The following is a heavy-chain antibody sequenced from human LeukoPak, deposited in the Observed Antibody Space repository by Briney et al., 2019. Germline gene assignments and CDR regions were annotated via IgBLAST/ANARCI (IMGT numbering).Heavy chain of an antibody. V-gene: IGHV3-7*01. CDR1: GFTFSDFY. CDR3: ARGGWSGYFIY. CDR2: IKKDGSER. Sequence: PGGSLRLSCAASGFTFSDFYMSWFRQAPGKGLEWVANIKKDGSERSYVDSVRDRFTISRDNAKNSLYLQMNSLRAEDTAMYYCARGGWSGYFIYWGQGALVTVSS. D-gene: IGHD1-1*01. J-gene: IGHJ4*02.